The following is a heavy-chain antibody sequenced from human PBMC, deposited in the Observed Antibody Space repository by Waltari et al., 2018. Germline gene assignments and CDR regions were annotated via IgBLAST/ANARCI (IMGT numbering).Heavy chain of an antibody. D-gene: IGHD1-26*01. CDR2: IIHIFGTA. CDR1: AGPVGRYA. CDR3: ARPFQKYSGSYFDC. J-gene: IGHJ4*02. V-gene: IGHV1-69*01. Sequence: QPQLVQSGAGVKRPCSTVNDSCKASAGPVGRYAISWVLQAPGQGLEWMGGIIHIFGTANYAQKFQGRVTITADESTSTAYMGLSSLRSEDTAVYYCARPFQKYSGSYFDCWGQGTLVTVSS.